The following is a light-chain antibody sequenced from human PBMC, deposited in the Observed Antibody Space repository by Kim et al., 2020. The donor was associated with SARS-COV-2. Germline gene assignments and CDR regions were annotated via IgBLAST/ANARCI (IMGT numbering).Light chain of an antibody. CDR1: QSVTIN. Sequence: SVSPGERATLSCRASQSVTINLAWYQEKPGQAPRLLIYGASTRAIGIPARFSGSGSGTEFTLTISSLQSEDFAVYYCQQYNAWPLTFGGGTKLEI. CDR2: GAS. V-gene: IGKV3-15*01. CDR3: QQYNAWPLT. J-gene: IGKJ4*01.